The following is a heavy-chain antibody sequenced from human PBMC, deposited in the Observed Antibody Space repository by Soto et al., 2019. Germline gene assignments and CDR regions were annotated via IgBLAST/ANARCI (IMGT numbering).Heavy chain of an antibody. Sequence: GRCMRLSSVPSEFIFSNYAASRISQSPGTRLECVSAVSGSGGSTHHADSGKGRFTISRDNSKNTLYLQMNSLRAEDTAVYYCAKLAVVAATPLDYCGQGTLVTVSS. J-gene: IGHJ4*02. CDR2: VSGSGGST. V-gene: IGHV3-23*01. CDR1: EFIFSNYA. D-gene: IGHD2-15*01. CDR3: AKLAVVAATPLDY.